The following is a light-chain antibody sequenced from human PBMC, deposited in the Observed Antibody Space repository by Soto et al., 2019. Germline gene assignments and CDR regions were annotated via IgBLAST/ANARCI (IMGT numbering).Light chain of an antibody. CDR1: QGIANY. V-gene: IGKV1-17*03. Sequence: DIQMTQSPSAMSASVGDRVTITCRASQGIANYLAWFQQKPGKVPKRLIYGASNLQSGVPSRFSGSGFGTEFTLTISSLQPDDFATYYCQQYNSYRAFGQGTKV. J-gene: IGKJ1*01. CDR3: QQYNSYRA. CDR2: GAS.